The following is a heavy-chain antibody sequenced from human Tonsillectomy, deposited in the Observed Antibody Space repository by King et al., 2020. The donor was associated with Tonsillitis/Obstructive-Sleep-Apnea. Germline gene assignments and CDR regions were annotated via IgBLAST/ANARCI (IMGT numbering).Heavy chain of an antibody. CDR3: AREGIFSHYMDV. V-gene: IGHV3-64*01. CDR1: GFTFSSYA. Sequence: VQLVESGGGLVQPGGSLRLSCAASGFTFSSYAMHWVRQVPGKGLEYVSAISSNGGSTYYANSVKGRFTISRDNSKNTLYLQMGSLRAEDMAVYYCAREGIFSHYMDVWGKGTTVTVSS. CDR2: ISSNGGST. J-gene: IGHJ6*03. D-gene: IGHD3-9*01.